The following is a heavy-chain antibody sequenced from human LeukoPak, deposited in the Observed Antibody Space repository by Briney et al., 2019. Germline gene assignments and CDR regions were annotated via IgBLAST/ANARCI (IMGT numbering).Heavy chain of an antibody. CDR2: ISHDGSNK. CDR1: GLTFSTYG. V-gene: IGHV3-30*18. D-gene: IGHD2-15*01. CDR3: AKDRRGYCSGGSCYYNFDY. Sequence: GGSLRLSCVASGLTFSTYGMHWVRQAPGKGLEWVAVISHDGSNKYYADSVKGRFTISRDNSKNTLYLQMNSLSAEDTAVYYCAKDRRGYCSGGSCYYNFDYWGQGTLVTVSS. J-gene: IGHJ4*02.